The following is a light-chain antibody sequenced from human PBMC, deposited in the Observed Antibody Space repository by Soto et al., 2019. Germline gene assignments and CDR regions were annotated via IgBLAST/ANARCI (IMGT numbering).Light chain of an antibody. CDR2: DAS. J-gene: IGKJ2*01. CDR3: QQRSNWPHT. Sequence: EIVLTQSPATLSLSPGERATLSCRASQSVSSYLAWYQQKPGQAPRLLIYDASNRATGIPARCSGSGSGTDFTLTISSLAPEDFAFYYCQQRSNWPHTFGQGTKLEIK. V-gene: IGKV3-11*01. CDR1: QSVSSY.